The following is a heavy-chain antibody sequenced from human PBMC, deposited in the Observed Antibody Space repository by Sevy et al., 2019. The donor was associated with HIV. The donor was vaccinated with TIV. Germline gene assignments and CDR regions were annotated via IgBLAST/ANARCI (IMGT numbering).Heavy chain of an antibody. CDR2: MNPNSGNT. V-gene: IGHV1-8*01. J-gene: IGHJ4*02. CDR1: GYTFTSYD. Sequence: ASVKVSCKASGYTFTSYDINWVRQATGQGLEWMGWMNPNSGNTGYAQKFQGRVTMTRNTSISTAYMELSSLRSEDTAVYYCARMLISSGSYYAYYFDYWGQGTLVTVSS. CDR3: ARMLISSGSYYAYYFDY. D-gene: IGHD3-22*01.